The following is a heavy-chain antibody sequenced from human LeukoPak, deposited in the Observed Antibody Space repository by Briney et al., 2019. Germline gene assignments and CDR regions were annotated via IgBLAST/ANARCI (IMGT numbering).Heavy chain of an antibody. D-gene: IGHD2-2*01. CDR2: MNPNSGNT. V-gene: IGHV1-8*01. CDR1: GYTFTSYD. CDR3: ARGGRNRYCSSTSCLRTNWFDP. J-gene: IGHJ5*02. Sequence: ASVKVSCKASGYTFTSYDINWVRQATGQGLEWMGWMNPNSGNTGYAQKFQGRVTMTRNTSISTAYMELSSLRSEDTAVYYCARGGRNRYCSSTSCLRTNWFDPWGQGTLVTVSS.